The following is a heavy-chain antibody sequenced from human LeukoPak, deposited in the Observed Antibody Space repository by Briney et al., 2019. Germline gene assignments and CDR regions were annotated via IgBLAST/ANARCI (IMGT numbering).Heavy chain of an antibody. Sequence: SETLSLTCAVSGGSISSSNWWSWVRQPPGKGLEWIGEIYHSGSTNYNPSLKSRVIISLDTSKNQFSLKLSSVTAADTAVYYCARGLTSGYYGHYYMDVWGKGTTVTVSS. CDR3: ARGLTSGYYGHYYMDV. D-gene: IGHD3-22*01. V-gene: IGHV4-4*02. CDR1: GGSISSSNW. CDR2: IYHSGST. J-gene: IGHJ6*03.